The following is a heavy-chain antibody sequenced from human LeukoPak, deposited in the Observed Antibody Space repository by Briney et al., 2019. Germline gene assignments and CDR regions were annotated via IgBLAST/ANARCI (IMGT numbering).Heavy chain of an antibody. Sequence: ASVKVSCKASGYDFTNNHVHWMRQAPGQGLEWMGISYASAGDTRFARKFQGRVTMTRDTSTTTVYMDLTTLRSEDTAVYFCATEPPGAYYFDYWGQGTLVTVSS. J-gene: IGHJ4*02. D-gene: IGHD4-17*01. V-gene: IGHV1-46*01. CDR2: SYASAGDT. CDR1: GYDFTNNH. CDR3: ATEPPGAYYFDY.